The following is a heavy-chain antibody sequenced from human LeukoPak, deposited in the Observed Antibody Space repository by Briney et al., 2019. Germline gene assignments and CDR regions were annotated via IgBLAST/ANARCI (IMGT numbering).Heavy chain of an antibody. Sequence: SETLSLTCTVSGGSISSGDYYWSWIRQPPGKGLEWIGYIYYSGSTYYNPSLKSRVTISVDTSKNQFSLKLSSVTAADTAVYYCARDLLRWVVTSYMDVWGKGTTVTVSS. CDR3: ARDLLRWVVTSYMDV. V-gene: IGHV4-30-4*08. CDR1: GGSISSGDYY. D-gene: IGHD4-23*01. J-gene: IGHJ6*03. CDR2: IYYSGST.